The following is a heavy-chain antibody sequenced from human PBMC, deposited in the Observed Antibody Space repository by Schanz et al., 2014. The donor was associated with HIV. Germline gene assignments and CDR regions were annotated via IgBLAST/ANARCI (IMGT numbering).Heavy chain of an antibody. Sequence: QVQLVQSGAEVRKPGASVKVSCKASGYSFTAFFIHWLRQAPGQGLEWMGWINPNSGGTNYAQKFQGRVTMTRDTSISTAYMELSRLRSDDTAVYYCARGSCSGGTCYSGDHWGQGTLVTVSA. CDR3: ARGSCSGGTCYSGDH. CDR1: GYSFTAFF. D-gene: IGHD2-15*01. V-gene: IGHV1-2*02. J-gene: IGHJ4*02. CDR2: INPNSGGT.